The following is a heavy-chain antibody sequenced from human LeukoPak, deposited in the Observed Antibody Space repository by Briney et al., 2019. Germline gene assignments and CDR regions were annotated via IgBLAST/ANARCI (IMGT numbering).Heavy chain of an antibody. CDR3: ARANYYDISGYDY. D-gene: IGHD3-22*01. J-gene: IGHJ4*02. Sequence: PGGSLRLSCAASGFTFRSYEMSWVRQAPGKGLEWVSYITSSGSTIYYEDSVKGRFTISRDNAKNSLYLQMNSLRAEDTAVYYCARANYYDISGYDYWGQGTLVTVSS. CDR1: GFTFRSYE. V-gene: IGHV3-48*03. CDR2: ITSSGSTI.